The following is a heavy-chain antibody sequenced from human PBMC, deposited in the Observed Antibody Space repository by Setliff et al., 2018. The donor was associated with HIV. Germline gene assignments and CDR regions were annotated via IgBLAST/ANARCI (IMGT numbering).Heavy chain of an antibody. J-gene: IGHJ4*02. CDR1: GGSISSGSYY. CDR2: IYYSGNT. D-gene: IGHD3-9*01. CDR3: ARPFDWGSSHPLGY. V-gene: IGHV4-39*01. Sequence: SETLSLTCTVSGGSISSGSYYWSWIRQPAGKGLEWIGSIYYSGNTYYNPSLKSRVTISVDTSKNQFSLKLSSVTAADTAVYYCARPFDWGSSHPLGYWSQGTLVTVSS.